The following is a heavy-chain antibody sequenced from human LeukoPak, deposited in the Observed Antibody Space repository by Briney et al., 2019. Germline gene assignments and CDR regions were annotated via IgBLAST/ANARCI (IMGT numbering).Heavy chain of an antibody. CDR3: ARVRGGVAAAGVLGYYFDY. CDR1: GFPFSSYA. D-gene: IGHD6-13*01. V-gene: IGHV3-30*04. Sequence: PGESLRLSCAASGFPFSSYAMSWVRQAPGKGLEWVAVISYDGSNKYYADSVKGRFTISRDNSKNTLYLQMNSLRAEDTAVYYCARVRGGVAAAGVLGYYFDYWGQGTLVTVSS. J-gene: IGHJ4*02. CDR2: ISYDGSNK.